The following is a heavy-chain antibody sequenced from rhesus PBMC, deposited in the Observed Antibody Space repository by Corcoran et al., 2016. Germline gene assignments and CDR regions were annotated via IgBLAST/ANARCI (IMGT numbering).Heavy chain of an antibody. CDR1: GGSISSNY. J-gene: IGHJ4*01. V-gene: IGHV4-160*01. D-gene: IGHD7-45*01. Sequence: QVQLQQWGEGLVKPSETLSLTCAVYGGSISSNYWSWIRQPPGKGLDWIGRIRSGGNTNYNPSLMSRVTISVDTSKNQFSLKLSSVTAADTAVYYCARDGNWGFFDYWDQGVLVTVSS. CDR3: ARDGNWGFFDY. CDR2: IRSGGNT.